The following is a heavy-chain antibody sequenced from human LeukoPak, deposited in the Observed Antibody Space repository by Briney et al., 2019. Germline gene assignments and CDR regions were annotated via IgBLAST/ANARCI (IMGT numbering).Heavy chain of an antibody. Sequence: SETLSLTCTVSGGSISSGSYYWSWIRQPAGKGLEWIGRIYTSGSTNYNPSLKSRVTISVDTSKNQFSLKLSSVTAADTAVYYCARDRAGGLRLVEWLSAFDYWGQGTLVTVSS. CDR1: GGSISSGSYY. CDR3: ARDRAGGLRLVEWLSAFDY. CDR2: IYTSGST. V-gene: IGHV4-61*02. J-gene: IGHJ4*02. D-gene: IGHD3-3*01.